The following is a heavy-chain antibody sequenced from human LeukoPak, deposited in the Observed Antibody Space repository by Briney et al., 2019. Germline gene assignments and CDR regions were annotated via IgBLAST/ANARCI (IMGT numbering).Heavy chain of an antibody. CDR1: GGSISSGGYY. CDR2: IYHSGST. CDR3: ARVGPGAFDY. V-gene: IGHV4-30-2*01. Sequence: SETLSLTCTVSGGSISSGGYYWSWIRQPPGKGLEWIGYIYHSGSTYYNPSPKSRVTISVDRSKNQFSLKLSSVTAADTAVYYCARVGPGAFDYWGQGTLVTVSS. J-gene: IGHJ4*02. D-gene: IGHD3-10*01.